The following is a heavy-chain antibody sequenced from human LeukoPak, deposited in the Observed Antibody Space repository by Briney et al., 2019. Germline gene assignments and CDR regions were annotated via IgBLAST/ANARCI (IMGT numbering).Heavy chain of an antibody. D-gene: IGHD6-13*01. CDR2: ISGSSTHI. CDR3: ARYISWWDV. J-gene: IGHJ6*03. V-gene: IGHV3-21*01. Sequence: GGSLRLSCAASGFTFSDYSMNWVRQAPGKGLEWVSSISGSSTHIYYADSVRGRFTISRDNAKNSLYLQMNSLRAEDTAVYYCARYISWWDVWGKGTTVTIS. CDR1: GFTFSDYS.